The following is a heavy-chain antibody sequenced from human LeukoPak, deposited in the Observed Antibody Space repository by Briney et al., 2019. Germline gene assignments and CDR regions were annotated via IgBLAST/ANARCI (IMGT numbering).Heavy chain of an antibody. CDR2: ISYDGSIK. CDR1: GFTFSSYG. J-gene: IGHJ5*02. Sequence: PGGSLRLSCAASGFTFSSYGMHWVRQAPGKGLEWMALISYDGSIKYYADSVKGRFTISRDSSNSPLYLQMNSLRAEDTAVYYRAKDGPNSWFGEATWGQGTLVTVSS. D-gene: IGHD3-10*01. CDR3: AKDGPNSWFGEAT. V-gene: IGHV3-30*18.